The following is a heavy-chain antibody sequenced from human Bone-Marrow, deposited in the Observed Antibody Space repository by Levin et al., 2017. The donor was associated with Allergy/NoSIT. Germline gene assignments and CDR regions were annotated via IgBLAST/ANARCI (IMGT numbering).Heavy chain of an antibody. CDR1: GFSFRTYG. Sequence: GGSLRLSCEVSGFSFRTYGMHWVRQAPGKGLEWVGLISYDGSDKYYTDSVKARFTISRDDAKNTVYLDMNSLRPEDTAMYYCAKDVAEQTLLVSNWFDPWGQGTLVTVSS. J-gene: IGHJ5*02. CDR2: ISYDGSDK. D-gene: IGHD1/OR15-1a*01. CDR3: AKDVAEQTLLVSNWFDP. V-gene: IGHV3-30*18.